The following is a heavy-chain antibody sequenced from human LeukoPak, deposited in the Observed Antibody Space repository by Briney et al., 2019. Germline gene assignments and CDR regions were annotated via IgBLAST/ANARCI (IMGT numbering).Heavy chain of an antibody. D-gene: IGHD4-11*01. CDR3: ARDPYSGLFDY. J-gene: IGHJ4*02. CDR2: INSSSSYI. Sequence: NPGGSLRLSCAASGFTFSSYSMNWVRQAPGKGLEWVSSINSSSSYIYYADSVKGRFTICRDNAKNSLYLQMNSLRAEDTAVYYCARDPYSGLFDYWGQGTLVTV. V-gene: IGHV3-21*01. CDR1: GFTFSSYS.